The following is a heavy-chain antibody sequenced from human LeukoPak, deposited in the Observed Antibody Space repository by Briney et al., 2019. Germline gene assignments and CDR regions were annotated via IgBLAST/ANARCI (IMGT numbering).Heavy chain of an antibody. Sequence: GGSLRLSCAASGFTFSDYYMSWIRQAPGKGLEWVSYISSSGSTIYYADSVKGQFTISRDNAKNSLYLQMNSLRAEDTAVYYCARDTPEDIVVVAAAGYYYGMDVWGQGTTVTVSS. CDR2: ISSSGSTI. V-gene: IGHV3-11*01. CDR3: ARDTPEDIVVVAAAGYYYGMDV. J-gene: IGHJ6*02. CDR1: GFTFSDYY. D-gene: IGHD2-15*01.